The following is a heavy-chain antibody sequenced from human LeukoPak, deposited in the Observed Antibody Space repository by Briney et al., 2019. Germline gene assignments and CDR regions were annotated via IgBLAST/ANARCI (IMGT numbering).Heavy chain of an antibody. J-gene: IGHJ4*02. CDR3: ARSIEGSSSQTFDY. V-gene: IGHV4-39*07. CDR1: GGSFSSSAYY. CDR2: IYHSGST. D-gene: IGHD6-6*01. Sequence: PSETLSLTCIVSGGSFSSSAYYWGWIRQPPGEGLQWIGSIYHSGSTYYNPSLKSRVTISVDRSKNQFSLKLSSVTAADTAVYYCARSIEGSSSQTFDYWGQGTLVTVSS.